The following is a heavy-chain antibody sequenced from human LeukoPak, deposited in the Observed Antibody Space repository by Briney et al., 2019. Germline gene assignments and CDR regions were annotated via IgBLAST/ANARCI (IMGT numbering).Heavy chain of an antibody. CDR1: GFTFSSYA. CDR3: AKGRLVVTATDY. D-gene: IGHD2-15*01. CDR2: ISGSGGST. V-gene: IGHV3-23*01. J-gene: IGHJ4*02. Sequence: GGSLRLSCAASGFTFSSYAMSWVRQAPGKGLEWVSAISGSGGSTYYADSVKGRFTISRDNAKNSLYLQMNSLRAEDTAVYYCAKGRLVVTATDYWGQGTLVTVSS.